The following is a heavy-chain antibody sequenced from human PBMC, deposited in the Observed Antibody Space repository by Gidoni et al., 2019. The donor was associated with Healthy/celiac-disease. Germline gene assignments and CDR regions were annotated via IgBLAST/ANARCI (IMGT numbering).Heavy chain of an antibody. D-gene: IGHD3-3*01. CDR3: ARDPLRFLEWYYFDY. Sequence: QVQLVESVGAVVQPGRSLRLPLAASGFPFRRYAMHWVRQAPDKGLEWVEVISYDGSNKDYADSVKGGFTISRDNSKNTLYLQMNSLRAEDTAVYYCARDPLRFLEWYYFDYWGQGTLVTVSS. CDR1: GFPFRRYA. J-gene: IGHJ4*02. CDR2: ISYDGSNK. V-gene: IGHV3-30-3*01.